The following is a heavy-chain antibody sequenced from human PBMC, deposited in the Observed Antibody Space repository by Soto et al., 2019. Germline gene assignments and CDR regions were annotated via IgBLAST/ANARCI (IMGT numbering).Heavy chain of an antibody. V-gene: IGHV1-18*01. CDR1: GYTFTSYS. CDR3: ARDAPPPGY. Sequence: QVQLVQSGAEVKKPGASVKVSCKASGYTFTSYSISWVRQAPGQGLEWMGWLSAYNGNTNYAHKLQGRVTMTTDTPTSTAYMGLRSLRSDDTAVYYCARDAPPPGYWGQGTLVTVSS. J-gene: IGHJ4*02. CDR2: LSAYNGNT.